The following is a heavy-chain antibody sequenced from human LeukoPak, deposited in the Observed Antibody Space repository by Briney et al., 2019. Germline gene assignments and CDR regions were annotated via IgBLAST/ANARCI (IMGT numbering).Heavy chain of an antibody. CDR3: ARQTGSGLFILP. CDR1: GGSFSGCY. J-gene: IGHJ4*02. Sequence: SETLSLTCAVYGGSFSGCYWSWIRQPPGKGLEWIGEINHSGSTNYNPSLKSRVTISVYTSKNQFSLRLTSVTAADTAVYYCARQTGSGLFILPGGQGTLVTVSS. D-gene: IGHD3/OR15-3a*01. CDR2: INHSGST. V-gene: IGHV4-34*01.